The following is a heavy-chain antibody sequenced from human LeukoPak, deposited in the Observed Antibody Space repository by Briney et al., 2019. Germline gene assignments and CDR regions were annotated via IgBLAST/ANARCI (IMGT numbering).Heavy chain of an antibody. CDR1: GGSISSSSYY. V-gene: IGHV4-39*01. CDR3: ARRGIAVAGADNWFDP. CDR2: IYYSGST. Sequence: SETLSLTCTVSGGSISSSSYYWGWIRQPPGKGLEWIGSIYYSGSTYYNPSLKSRVTISVDTSKNQFSLKLSSVTAADTAVYYCARRGIAVAGADNWFDPWGQGTLVTVSS. J-gene: IGHJ5*02. D-gene: IGHD6-19*01.